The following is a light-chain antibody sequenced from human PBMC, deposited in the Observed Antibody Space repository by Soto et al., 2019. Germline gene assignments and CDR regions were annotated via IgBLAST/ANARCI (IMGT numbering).Light chain of an antibody. J-gene: IGKJ1*01. Sequence: EIVLTQSPGTVSLSPGERATLSCRASQSVSTNYLAWYQQKPGQAPRLLIYRTSTRATGIPDRFSGGGPGTDFTLTISRLAPEDFAVYYCQQYGTSPQTFGQGTKVDIK. CDR2: RTS. V-gene: IGKV3-20*01. CDR1: QSVSTNY. CDR3: QQYGTSPQT.